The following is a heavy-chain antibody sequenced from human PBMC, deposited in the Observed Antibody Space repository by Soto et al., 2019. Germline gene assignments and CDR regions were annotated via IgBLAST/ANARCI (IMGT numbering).Heavy chain of an antibody. CDR3: AKRSPSGTYYFDY. Sequence: CAASGFTFTSYAMTWVRQGPGKGLEWVSSIGTTTGDLLYADSVKGRFTISRDNSRNTLYLQMNSLRNEDTAIYYCAKRSPSGTYYFDYWGQGALVTVSS. J-gene: IGHJ4*02. CDR1: GFTFTSYA. D-gene: IGHD1-26*01. CDR2: IGTTTGDL. V-gene: IGHV3-23*01.